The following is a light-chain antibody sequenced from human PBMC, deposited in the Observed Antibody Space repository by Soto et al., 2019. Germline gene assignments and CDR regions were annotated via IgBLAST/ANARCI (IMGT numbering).Light chain of an antibody. CDR3: QQYHYWPYT. CDR2: STS. Sequence: TQSPATLSVSPGERVTLSCRASQSVSSLLAWYQQKPGQAPRLLIYSTSTRATGIPARFSGSGSGTEFTLSISSLQSEDFAIYYCQQYHYWPYTFGQGTKVDIK. CDR1: QSVSSL. J-gene: IGKJ2*01. V-gene: IGKV3-15*01.